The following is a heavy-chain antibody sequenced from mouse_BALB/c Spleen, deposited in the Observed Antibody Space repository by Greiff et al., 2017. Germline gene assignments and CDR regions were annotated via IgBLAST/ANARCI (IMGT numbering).Heavy chain of an antibody. V-gene: IGHV2-6-2*01. CDR2: IWSDGST. CDR1: GFSLTSYG. D-gene: IGHD1-1*01. CDR3: ARRYYGSSYAMDY. J-gene: IGHJ4*01. Sequence: VKLMESGPDLVAPSQSLSITCTVSGFSLTSYGVHWVRQPPGKGLEWLVVIWSDGSTTYNSALKSRLSISKDNSKSQVFLKMNSLQTDDTAMNYCARRYYGSSYAMDYWGQGTSVTVSS.